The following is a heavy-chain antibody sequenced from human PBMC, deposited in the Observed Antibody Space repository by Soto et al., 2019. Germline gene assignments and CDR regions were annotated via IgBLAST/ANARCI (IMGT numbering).Heavy chain of an antibody. J-gene: IGHJ4*02. V-gene: IGHV4-61*01. CDR3: IAALNPHYFDY. D-gene: IGHD6-6*01. Sequence: LSLTCSVSGASVSSGNYYWNWIRQPPWKQLEWIGHIYYGGSTNYSPSLKSRVTFSLDTSKNQFSLNLGSLTAADSAVYYCIAALNPHYFDYWGRGTLVSVS. CDR2: IYYGGST. CDR1: GASVSSGNYY.